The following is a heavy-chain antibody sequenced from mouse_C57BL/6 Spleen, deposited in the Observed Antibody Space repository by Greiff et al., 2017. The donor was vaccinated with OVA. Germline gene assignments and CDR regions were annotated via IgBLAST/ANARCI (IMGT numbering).Heavy chain of an antibody. CDR1: GYTFTSYW. CDR2: IHPNSGST. D-gene: IGHD3-2*02. V-gene: IGHV1-64*01. Sequence: QVQLQQPGAELVKPGASVKLSCKASGYTFTSYWMHWVKQRPGQGLEWIGMIHPNSGSTNYNEKFKSKATLTVDKSSSTAYMQLSSLTSEDSAVYYCARGTAQARDYFDYWGQGTTLTVSS. CDR3: ARGTAQARDYFDY. J-gene: IGHJ2*01.